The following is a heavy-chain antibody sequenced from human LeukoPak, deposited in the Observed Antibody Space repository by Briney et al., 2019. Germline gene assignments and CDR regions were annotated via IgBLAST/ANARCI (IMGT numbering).Heavy chain of an antibody. CDR1: GFTFSSYG. CDR3: ARDPVGWDLGNFDY. J-gene: IGHJ4*02. CDR2: ISYDGSNK. Sequence: GGSLRLSCAASGFTFSSYGMHWVRQAPGKGLEWVAVISYDGSNKYYAGSVKGRFTISRDNSKNTLYLQMNSLRSDDTAVYYCARDPVGWDLGNFDYWGQGTLVTVSS. V-gene: IGHV3-30*03. D-gene: IGHD1-26*01.